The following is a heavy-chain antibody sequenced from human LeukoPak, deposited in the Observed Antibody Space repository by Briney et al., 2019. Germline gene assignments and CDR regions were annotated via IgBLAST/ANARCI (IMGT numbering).Heavy chain of an antibody. V-gene: IGHV3-48*03. CDR1: GFTFSSYE. J-gene: IGHJ4*02. Sequence: QPRGSLRLSCAASGFTFSSYEMNWVRQAPGKGLEWVSYISSSGSTIYYADSVKGRFTISRDNAKNSLYLQMNSLGAEDTAVYYCAREGQWDLFDYWGQGTLVTVSS. CDR3: AREGQWDLFDY. CDR2: ISSSGSTI. D-gene: IGHD1-26*01.